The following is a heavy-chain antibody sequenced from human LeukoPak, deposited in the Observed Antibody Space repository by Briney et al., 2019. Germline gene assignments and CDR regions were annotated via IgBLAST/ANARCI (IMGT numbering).Heavy chain of an antibody. Sequence: PSETLSLTCAVYGGSFSGYYWNWIRQPPGKGLEWIGEINHSGSTNYNPSLKSRVTISVDTSKNQFSLKLSSVTAADTAVYYCARGETSRCSSTSCYRGFDYWGQGTLVTVSS. CDR2: INHSGST. D-gene: IGHD2-2*02. V-gene: IGHV4-34*01. CDR1: GGSFSGYY. CDR3: ARGETSRCSSTSCYRGFDY. J-gene: IGHJ4*02.